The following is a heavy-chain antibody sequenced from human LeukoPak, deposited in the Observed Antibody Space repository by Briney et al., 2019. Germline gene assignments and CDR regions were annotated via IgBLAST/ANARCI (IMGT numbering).Heavy chain of an antibody. Sequence: ASVKVSCKASGYTFTSYGINWVRQAPGQRLEWMGWISAYSGNTKSAQKLQGRVTMTTDTSTNTAYMELRSLRSDDTAVYYCARGHAGRWLKVYYYYYGMDVWGQGTTVTVSS. D-gene: IGHD6-19*01. CDR2: ISAYSGNT. V-gene: IGHV1-18*01. J-gene: IGHJ6*02. CDR3: ARGHAGRWLKVYYYYYGMDV. CDR1: GYTFTSYG.